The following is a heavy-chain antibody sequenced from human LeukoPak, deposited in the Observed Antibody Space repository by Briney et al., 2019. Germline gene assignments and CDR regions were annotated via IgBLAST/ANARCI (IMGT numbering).Heavy chain of an antibody. CDR2: IIPIFGTA. J-gene: IGHJ6*02. V-gene: IGHV1-69*13. CDR1: GGTFSSYA. CDR3: ARGGPVGPYYYYGMDV. Sequence: SVKVSCKASGGTFSSYAISWVRQAPGQGLEWMGGIIPIFGTANYAQKFQGRVTNTADESTSTAYMELSSLRSEDTAVYYCARGGPVGPYYYYGMDVWGQGTTVTVSS.